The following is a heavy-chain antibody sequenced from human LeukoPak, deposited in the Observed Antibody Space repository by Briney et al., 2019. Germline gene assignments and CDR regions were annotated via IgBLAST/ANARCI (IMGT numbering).Heavy chain of an antibody. CDR3: AVTPYTVGWYGHFDN. CDR2: ITHSGDT. Sequence: PSETLSLTCTVSGGSISNYYWSWIRQPPGKGLEWIGEITHSGDTNSNPSLKSRVTVLVDTSSNQFSLKLSSVTAADTAMYYCAVTPYTVGWYGHFDNWGQGSLVTVSS. D-gene: IGHD6-19*01. CDR1: GGSISNYY. V-gene: IGHV4-34*01. J-gene: IGHJ4*02.